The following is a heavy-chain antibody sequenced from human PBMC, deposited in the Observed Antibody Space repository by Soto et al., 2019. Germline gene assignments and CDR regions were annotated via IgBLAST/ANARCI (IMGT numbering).Heavy chain of an antibody. V-gene: IGHV3-30*18. J-gene: IGHJ3*02. CDR1: GFIFSNYG. D-gene: IGHD6-6*01. CDR3: AKLPSGGSSSMAFDI. Sequence: GGSLRLSCAASGFIFSNYGMHWVRQAPGKGLEWVAIISYEGNKKFYADSVKGRFTISRDNSKNTLYLQMNSLRGEDTAFYYCAKLPSGGSSSMAFDIWGQGTMVTVSS. CDR2: ISYEGNKK.